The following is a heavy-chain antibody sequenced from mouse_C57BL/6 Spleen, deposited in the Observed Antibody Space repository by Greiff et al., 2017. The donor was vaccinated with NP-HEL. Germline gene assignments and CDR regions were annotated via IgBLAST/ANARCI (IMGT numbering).Heavy chain of an antibody. CDR2: ISDGGSYT. D-gene: IGHD6-2*01. V-gene: IGHV5-4*01. Sequence: EVKLVESGGGLVKPGGSLKLSCAASGFTFSSYAMSWVRQTPEKRLEWVATISDGGSYTYYPDNVKGRFTISRDNAKNNLYLQMSHLKSEDTAMYYCARELESHYYAMDYWGQGTSVTVSS. CDR3: ARELESHYYAMDY. J-gene: IGHJ4*01. CDR1: GFTFSSYA.